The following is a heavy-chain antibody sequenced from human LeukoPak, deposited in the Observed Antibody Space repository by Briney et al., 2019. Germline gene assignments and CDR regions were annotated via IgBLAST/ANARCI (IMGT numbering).Heavy chain of an antibody. Sequence: ASVKVSCKASGGTFSSYAISWVRQAPGQGLEWMGGIIPIFGTANYAQKFQGRVTITADESTSTAYMELSSLRSEDTAVYYCARHKGYDFWSGYSYYFDYWGQGALVTVSS. J-gene: IGHJ4*02. CDR1: GGTFSSYA. D-gene: IGHD3-3*01. V-gene: IGHV1-69*13. CDR3: ARHKGYDFWSGYSYYFDY. CDR2: IIPIFGTA.